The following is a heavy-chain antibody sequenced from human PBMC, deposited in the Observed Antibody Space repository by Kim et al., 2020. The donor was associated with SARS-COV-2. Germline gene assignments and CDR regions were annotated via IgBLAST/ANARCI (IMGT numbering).Heavy chain of an antibody. CDR3: AKDFSWFSAADY. CDR1: GFTFSRNA. V-gene: IGHV3-23*01. Sequence: GGSLRLSCEVSGFTFSRNAMSWVRQAPGKGLEWVAGILADGGAHYADSVEGRFTISRDTSKNTLYLQMDGLRAEDTARYYCAKDFSWFSAADYWGQGT. J-gene: IGHJ4*02. D-gene: IGHD3-10*01. CDR2: ILADGGA.